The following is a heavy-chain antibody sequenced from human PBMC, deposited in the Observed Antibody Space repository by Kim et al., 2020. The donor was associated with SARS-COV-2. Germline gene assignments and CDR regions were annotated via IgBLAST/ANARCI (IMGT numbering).Heavy chain of an antibody. CDR3: ARGHRSKYDSSGYYY. D-gene: IGHD3-22*01. V-gene: IGHV4-34*01. J-gene: IGHJ6*01. Sequence: SETLSLTCAVYGGSFSGYYWSWIRQPPGKGLEWIGEINNSGSTNYNPALKSRVTISVDTSKNQFSLKLSSVTAADTAAYYCARGHRSKYDSSGYYY. CDR2: INNSGST. CDR1: GGSFSGYY.